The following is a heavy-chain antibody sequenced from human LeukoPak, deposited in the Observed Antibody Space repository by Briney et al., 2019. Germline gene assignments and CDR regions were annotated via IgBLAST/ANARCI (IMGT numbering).Heavy chain of an antibody. CDR3: ARGGIEGDGYSYFDY. CDR2: IYYSGST. V-gene: IGHV4-59*01. D-gene: IGHD5-24*01. Sequence: SETLSLTCTVSGGSIGSYYWSWIRQPPGKGLEWIGHIYYSGSTNYNPSLKNRLTISVDTSKNQFSLKLSSVTAADTAVYYCARGGIEGDGYSYFDYWGQGTLVTVSS. J-gene: IGHJ4*02. CDR1: GGSIGSYY.